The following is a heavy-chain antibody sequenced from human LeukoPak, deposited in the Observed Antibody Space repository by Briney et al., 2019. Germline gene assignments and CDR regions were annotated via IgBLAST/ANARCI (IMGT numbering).Heavy chain of an antibody. CDR1: GFTFSSYS. J-gene: IGHJ4*02. Sequence: GGSLRLSCAASGFTFSSYSMNWVRQAPGKGLEWVSSISSSSSYIYYADSVKGRFTISRDIAKNSLYLQMNSLRAEDTAVYYCARDVIAAAGEVPNFDYWGQGTLVTVSS. CDR3: ARDVIAAAGEVPNFDY. D-gene: IGHD6-13*01. V-gene: IGHV3-21*01. CDR2: ISSSSSYI.